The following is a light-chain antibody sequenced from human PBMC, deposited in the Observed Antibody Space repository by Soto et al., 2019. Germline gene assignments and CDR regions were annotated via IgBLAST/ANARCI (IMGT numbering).Light chain of an antibody. CDR2: DAS. Sequence: EIVLTQSPATLSLSPWERATLSCRASQSVNIYLAWYQQKPGQAPRLLIYDASNRATGIPARFSGSGSGTEFTLTISSLQPDDFATYYCQQYNSWPPITFGQGTRLEIK. CDR3: QQYNSWPPIT. J-gene: IGKJ5*01. V-gene: IGKV3-11*01. CDR1: QSVNIY.